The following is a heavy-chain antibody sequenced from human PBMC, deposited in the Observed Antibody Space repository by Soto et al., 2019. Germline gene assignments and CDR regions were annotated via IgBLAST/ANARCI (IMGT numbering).Heavy chain of an antibody. Sequence: QIQLLQSGAEVKKPGASVKVTCKASGYTFRNFGISWVRQAPGQGLEWMGWISAYNANANYAQKFQGRLTMTADTSTSTAYTELRSLRSDDTAVYYCARENSYFDYWGQGTLVTVPS. V-gene: IGHV1-18*01. CDR2: ISAYNANA. CDR3: ARENSYFDY. J-gene: IGHJ4*02. CDR1: GYTFRNFG.